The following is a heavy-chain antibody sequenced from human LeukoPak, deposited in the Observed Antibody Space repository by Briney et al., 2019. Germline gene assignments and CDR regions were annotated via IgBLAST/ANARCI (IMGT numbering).Heavy chain of an antibody. CDR3: ARDETYYDFWSGYRGDAFDI. CDR1: GGTFSSYA. V-gene: IGHV1-69*13. Sequence: ASVKVSCKASGGTFSSYAISWVRQAPGQGLEWMGGIIPIFGTANYAQKFQGRVTITADESTSTAYMELSSLRSEDTAVYYCARDETYYDFWSGYRGDAFDIWGQGTMVTVSS. D-gene: IGHD3-3*01. CDR2: IIPIFGTA. J-gene: IGHJ3*02.